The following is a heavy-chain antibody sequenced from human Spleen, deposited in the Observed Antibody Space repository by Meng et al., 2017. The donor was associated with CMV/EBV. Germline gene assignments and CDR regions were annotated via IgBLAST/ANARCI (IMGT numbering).Heavy chain of an antibody. Sequence: GESLKISCTASGFTFGHYAMSWVRQAPGKGLEWVANIKQDGSETYYVDSVRGRFTISRDSGTNSLFLQMNNLRAEDTAVYFCGTGYSEFWASFRPGDSWGHGTLVTVSS. J-gene: IGHJ5*01. CDR3: GTGYSEFWASFRPGDS. CDR1: GFTFGHYA. CDR2: IKQDGSET. D-gene: IGHD3-3*01. V-gene: IGHV3-7*03.